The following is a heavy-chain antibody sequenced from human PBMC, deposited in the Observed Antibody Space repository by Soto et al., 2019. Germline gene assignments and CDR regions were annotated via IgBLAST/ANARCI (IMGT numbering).Heavy chain of an antibody. J-gene: IGHJ4*02. V-gene: IGHV3-73*01. D-gene: IGHD6-19*01. Sequence: GGSLRLSCAASGFTFSGSAMHWVRQASGKGLEWVGRIRSKANNYATTYAASVTGRFTFSRDDSKNTAYLQMNSLETEDTAVYYCTRLSYSTGWLFDYWGQGALVTVSS. CDR3: TRLSYSTGWLFDY. CDR1: GFTFSGSA. CDR2: IRSKANNYAT.